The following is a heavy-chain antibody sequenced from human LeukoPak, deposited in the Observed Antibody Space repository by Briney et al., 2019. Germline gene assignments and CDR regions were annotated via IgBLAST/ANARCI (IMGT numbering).Heavy chain of an antibody. CDR2: IRYDGSNK. J-gene: IGHJ4*02. V-gene: IGHV3-30*02. CDR3: ARDLRFNSLRHIVVVTARHNYFDY. Sequence: QAGGSLRLSCAASGFTFGSYGMHWVRQAPGKGLEWVAFIRYDGSNKYYADSVKGRFTISRDNAKNSLYLQMNSLRAEDTAVYYCARDLRFNSLRHIVVVTARHNYFDYWGQGTLVTVSS. CDR1: GFTFGSYG. D-gene: IGHD2-21*02.